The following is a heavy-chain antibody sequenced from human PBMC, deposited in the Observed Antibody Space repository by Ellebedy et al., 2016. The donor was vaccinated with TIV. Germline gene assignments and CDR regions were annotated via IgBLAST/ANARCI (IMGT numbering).Heavy chain of an antibody. Sequence: PGGSLRLSCAPSGFTVTTNYMNWVRQAPGKGLEWVSVIFSAADGGETHYADSVKGRFTISRDNSKNTLYLQMSSMRPEDTAVYFCAKVPVGFCSTPNCFYFDYWGQGTLVTVSS. CDR1: GFTVTTNY. CDR3: AKVPVGFCSTPNCFYFDY. D-gene: IGHD2-2*01. J-gene: IGHJ4*02. CDR2: IFSAADGGET. V-gene: IGHV3-53*05.